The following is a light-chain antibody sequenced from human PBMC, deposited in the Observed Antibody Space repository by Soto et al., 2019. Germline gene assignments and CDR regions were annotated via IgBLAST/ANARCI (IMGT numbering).Light chain of an antibody. CDR1: HSISNY. CDR3: QHGYSPPLT. Sequence: DIQVTESPCCLSPSLGAIVTIGDRGSHSISNYLNWYQQRPGKAPKRLIYAASSLQSGVPSRFSGFRSGTDFTLTISSLQPEDFATYFCQHGYSPPLTSGGGTKADIK. J-gene: IGKJ4*01. V-gene: IGKV1-39*01. CDR2: AAS.